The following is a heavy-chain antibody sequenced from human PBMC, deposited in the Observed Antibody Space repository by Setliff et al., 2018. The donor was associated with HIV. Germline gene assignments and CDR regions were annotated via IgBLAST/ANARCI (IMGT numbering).Heavy chain of an antibody. V-gene: IGHV1-2*02. Sequence: ASVKVSCKSSGHTLSGYFIHWVRQAPGQGPEWMGWISPHSGATNYAQKFQGRVTLTRDASITTAYMELNSLRSDDTARYYCARDRLYCSRGSCYPNWFDSWGQGTLVTVSS. J-gene: IGHJ5*01. D-gene: IGHD2-15*01. CDR1: GHTLSGYF. CDR2: ISPHSGAT. CDR3: ARDRLYCSRGSCYPNWFDS.